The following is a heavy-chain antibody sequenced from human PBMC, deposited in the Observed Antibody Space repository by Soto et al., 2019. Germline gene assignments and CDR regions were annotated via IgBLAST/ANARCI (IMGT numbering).Heavy chain of an antibody. Sequence: QVQLVQSGAEVKKPGSSVKVSCKASGGTFGSYAISWVRQAPGQGLEWMGGIIPIFGTANYAQKFQGRVTITADESTSTAYMELSSLRSEDTAVYYCASPTITRNYYYYGMDVWGQGTTVTVSS. V-gene: IGHV1-69*01. J-gene: IGHJ6*02. D-gene: IGHD1-20*01. CDR3: ASPTITRNYYYYGMDV. CDR2: IIPIFGTA. CDR1: GGTFGSYA.